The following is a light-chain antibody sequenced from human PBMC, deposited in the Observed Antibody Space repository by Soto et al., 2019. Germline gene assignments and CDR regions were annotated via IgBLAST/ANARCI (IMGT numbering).Light chain of an antibody. V-gene: IGKV1-27*01. Sequence: DIQTTQSPSSLSASVGDRVTIACRASQAISNFLAWYQQKPGKVPKLLIYSASTLQSGVPSRFSGSGSGTDFTLTISSLQPEDVATYYCQKYNSAPRTFGQGTKVEIK. CDR1: QAISNF. CDR2: SAS. CDR3: QKYNSAPRT. J-gene: IGKJ1*01.